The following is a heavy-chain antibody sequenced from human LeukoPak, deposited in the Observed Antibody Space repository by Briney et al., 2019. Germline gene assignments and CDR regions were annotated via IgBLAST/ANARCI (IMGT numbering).Heavy chain of an antibody. D-gene: IGHD3-10*01. CDR3: ARRNYYGSGSYFP. Sequence: SETLSLTCTVSGGSITTSNYYWGWIRQPPGKGLEWIGSLHYSGSIYYNPFLKSRVTISVDTSKNQFSLKVNLVTAADTAVYYCARRNYYGSGSYFPWGPGTLVTVSP. CDR1: GGSITTSNYY. J-gene: IGHJ5*02. CDR2: LHYSGSI. V-gene: IGHV4-39*01.